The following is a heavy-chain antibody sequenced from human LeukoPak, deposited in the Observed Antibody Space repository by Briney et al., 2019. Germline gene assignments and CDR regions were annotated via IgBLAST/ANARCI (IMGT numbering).Heavy chain of an antibody. CDR3: ASGLPDSSGPTLFDY. V-gene: IGHV7-4-1*02. Sequence: GASVKVSCKASGYTFTSYAMNWVRQASGQGLEWRGWINTNTGNPTYAQGFTGRFVFSLDTSVSTAYLQISSLKAEDTAVYYCASGLPDSSGPTLFDYWGQGTLVTVSS. D-gene: IGHD6-25*01. J-gene: IGHJ4*02. CDR2: INTNTGNP. CDR1: GYTFTSYA.